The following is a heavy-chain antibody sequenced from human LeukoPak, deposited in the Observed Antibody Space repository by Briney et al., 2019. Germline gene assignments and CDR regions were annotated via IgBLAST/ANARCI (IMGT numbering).Heavy chain of an antibody. V-gene: IGHV5-10-1*01. CDR1: GYSFTSYW. CDR2: IDPSDSYT. Sequence: GESLKISCKGSGYSFTSYWISWVRQMPGKGLEWMGRIDPSDSYTNYSPSFQGHVTISADKSISTAYLQWSSLKASDTAMYYCARHEAVTTPIDYWGQGTLVTVSS. D-gene: IGHD4-17*01. CDR3: ARHEAVTTPIDY. J-gene: IGHJ4*02.